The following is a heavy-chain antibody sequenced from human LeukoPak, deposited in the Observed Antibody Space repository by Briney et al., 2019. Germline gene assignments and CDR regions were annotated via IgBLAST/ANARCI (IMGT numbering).Heavy chain of an antibody. CDR1: GYTFTNHG. Sequence: GASVKVSCKASGYTFTNHGISWVRQAPGQGLEWMGWIITYMDNTKYAQKFQGRVTMTTDTSTSTAYMELRNLRSEDTAVYYCARGGGWEYGDYEGRWFDPWGQGPLVTVSS. D-gene: IGHD4-17*01. CDR3: ARGGGWEYGDYEGRWFDP. J-gene: IGHJ5*02. V-gene: IGHV1-18*01. CDR2: IITYMDNT.